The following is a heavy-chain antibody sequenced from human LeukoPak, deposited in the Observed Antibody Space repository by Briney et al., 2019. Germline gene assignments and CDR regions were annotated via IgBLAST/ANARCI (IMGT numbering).Heavy chain of an antibody. Sequence: PGGSLRLSCAASGFTFDDYAMHWVRQAPGKGLEWVSGISWNSGSIGYADSVKGRFTISRDNAKNSLYLQMNSLRAEDTALYYCAKDGGSGSYSGQSDYFDYWGQGTLVTVSS. CDR2: ISWNSGSI. J-gene: IGHJ4*02. D-gene: IGHD3-10*01. V-gene: IGHV3-9*01. CDR1: GFTFDDYA. CDR3: AKDGGSGSYSGQSDYFDY.